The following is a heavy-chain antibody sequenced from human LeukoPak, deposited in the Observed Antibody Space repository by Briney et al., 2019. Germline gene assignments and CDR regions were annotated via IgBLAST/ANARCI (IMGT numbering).Heavy chain of an antibody. CDR2: IWYDGSNK. D-gene: IGHD1-26*01. V-gene: IGHV3-33*01. CDR3: ARGRGAGEYYYYGMDV. J-gene: IGHJ6*04. CDR1: GFTFSSYG. Sequence: PGRSLRLSCAASGFTFSSYGMHWVRQAPGKGLEWVAVIWYDGSNKYYADSVKDRFTISRDNSKNTLYLQMNSLRAEDTAVYYCARGRGAGEYYYYGMDVWGKGTTVTVSS.